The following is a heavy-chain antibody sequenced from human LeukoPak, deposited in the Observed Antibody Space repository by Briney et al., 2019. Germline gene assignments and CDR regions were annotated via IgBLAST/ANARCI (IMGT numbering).Heavy chain of an antibody. Sequence: SETLSLTCTVSGGSISSHYWSWIRQPPGKGLEWIGYIYYSGSTNYNPSLKSRVTISVDTSKNQFSLKLSSVTAADTAVYYCARSIAARRLKYYYYYYMDVWGKGTTVTVSS. CDR3: ARSIAARRLKYYYYYYMDV. CDR2: IYYSGST. CDR1: GGSISSHY. D-gene: IGHD6-6*01. V-gene: IGHV4-59*11. J-gene: IGHJ6*03.